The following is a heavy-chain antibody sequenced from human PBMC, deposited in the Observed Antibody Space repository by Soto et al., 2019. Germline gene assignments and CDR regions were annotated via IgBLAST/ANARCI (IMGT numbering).Heavy chain of an antibody. CDR1: GFTFSNHA. D-gene: IGHD2-15*01. V-gene: IGHV3-30*04. J-gene: IGHJ3*02. CDR3: AREGGDAFDI. Sequence: QEQLVESGGGVVQPGRSLRLSCAASGFTFSNHAMHWVRQAPGKGLEWVAFISYNGRDKFYADSVKGRFTISRDNSKNTLYLQMDSLRVEDTTVYYCAREGGDAFDIWGQGTVVTVS. CDR2: ISYNGRDK.